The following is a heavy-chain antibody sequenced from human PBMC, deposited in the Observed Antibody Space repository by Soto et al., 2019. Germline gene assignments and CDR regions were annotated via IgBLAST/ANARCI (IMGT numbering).Heavy chain of an antibody. V-gene: IGHV3-33*01. Sequence: QVQLVESGGGVVQPGRSLRLSCAASGFTFSSYGMHWVRQAQGKGLEWVEGIWDEGSNRYYAESVKGRFTNSRDNSKNTLYLQMSSLRAEDRAVYYCARAYYDRWGQGTLVTVSS. CDR2: IWDEGSNR. CDR3: ARAYYDR. D-gene: IGHD3-22*01. J-gene: IGHJ4*02. CDR1: GFTFSSYG.